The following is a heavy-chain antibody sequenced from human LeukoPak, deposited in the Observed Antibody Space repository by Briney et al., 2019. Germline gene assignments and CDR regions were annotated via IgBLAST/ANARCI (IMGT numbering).Heavy chain of an antibody. Sequence: GGSLRLSCAASGFTFSSYDMHWVRQPTGKGLEWVSAIGTDGDTNYSGSVKGRFTISRENAKNSLFLQLSSLRAGDTAVYYCAKEGDIAAGLDYWGQGTMVIVSS. CDR3: AKEGDIAAGLDY. V-gene: IGHV3-13*01. J-gene: IGHJ4*02. CDR2: IGTDGDT. D-gene: IGHD6-13*01. CDR1: GFTFSSYD.